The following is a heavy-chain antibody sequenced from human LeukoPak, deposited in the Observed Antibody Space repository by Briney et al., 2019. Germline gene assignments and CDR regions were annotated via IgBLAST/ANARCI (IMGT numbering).Heavy chain of an antibody. CDR1: GFTFSSYW. CDR3: ARDTYCSSTSCYTLNYYGMDV. J-gene: IGHJ6*02. Sequence: GGSLRLSCAASGFTFSSYWMSWVRQAPGKGLEWVANIKQDGSEKYYVDSVKGRFTISRDNAKNSLYLQMNSLRAEDTAVYYCARDTYCSSTSCYTLNYYGMDVWGQGTTVTVSS. CDR2: IKQDGSEK. V-gene: IGHV3-7*01. D-gene: IGHD2-2*02.